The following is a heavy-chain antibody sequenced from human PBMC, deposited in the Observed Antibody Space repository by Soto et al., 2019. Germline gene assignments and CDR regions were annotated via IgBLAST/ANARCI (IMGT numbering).Heavy chain of an antibody. D-gene: IGHD6-13*01. CDR1: GGSISSNY. Sequence: LSLTCTVSGGSISSNYWTWIRQPPGKGLEWIGYVYNSGSTNYNPSLKSRVTISEDTSKSQFSLKVNSMTAADTAVYYCARYRREAVAGYTLDNWGQGILVTSPQ. CDR3: ARYRREAVAGYTLDN. CDR2: VYNSGST. J-gene: IGHJ4*02. V-gene: IGHV4-59*01.